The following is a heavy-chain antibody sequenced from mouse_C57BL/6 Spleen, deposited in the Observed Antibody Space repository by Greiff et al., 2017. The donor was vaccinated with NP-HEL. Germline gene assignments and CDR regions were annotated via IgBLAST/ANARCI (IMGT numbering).Heavy chain of an antibody. CDR3: TRGGSSPAWFAY. Sequence: EVMLVESGEGLVKPGGSLKLSCAASGFTFSSYAMSWVRQTPEKRLEWVAYISSGGDYIYYADTVKGRFTISRDNARNTLYLQMSSLKSEDTAMYYCTRGGSSPAWFAYWGQGTLVTVSA. D-gene: IGHD1-1*01. J-gene: IGHJ3*01. V-gene: IGHV5-9-1*02. CDR2: ISSGGDYI. CDR1: GFTFSSYA.